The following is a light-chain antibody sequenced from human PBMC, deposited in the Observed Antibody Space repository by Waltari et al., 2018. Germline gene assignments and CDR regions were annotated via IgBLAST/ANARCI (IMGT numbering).Light chain of an antibody. CDR3: CSYAGSATLV. V-gene: IGLV2-23*01. CDR1: SSDVGNYNL. J-gene: IGLJ2*01. Sequence: QSALTQPASVSGSPGQSITISCTGSSSDVGNYNLVSWYQQYPGTAPKLILYEGNKRPSGVSVRFSDSKSGNTASLTISGLRAEDEAHYYCCSYAGSATLVFGGGTKLTVL. CDR2: EGN.